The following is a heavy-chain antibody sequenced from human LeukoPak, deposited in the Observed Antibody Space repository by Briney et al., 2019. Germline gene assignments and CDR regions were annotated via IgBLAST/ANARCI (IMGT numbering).Heavy chain of an antibody. Sequence: SETLSLTCAVYGGSFSGYYWSWIRQPPGKGLEWIGEINHSGSTNYNPSLKSRVTISVDTSKNQFSLKLSSVTAADTAVYYCARQLLWFGAPRGWFDPWGQGTLVTVSS. D-gene: IGHD3-10*01. J-gene: IGHJ5*02. V-gene: IGHV4-34*01. CDR1: GGSFSGYY. CDR3: ARQLLWFGAPRGWFDP. CDR2: INHSGST.